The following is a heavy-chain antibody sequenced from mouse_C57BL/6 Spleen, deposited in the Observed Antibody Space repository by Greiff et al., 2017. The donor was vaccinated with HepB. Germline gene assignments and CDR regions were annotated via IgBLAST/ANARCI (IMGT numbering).Heavy chain of an antibody. V-gene: IGHV1-5*01. J-gene: IGHJ4*01. CDR1: GYTFTSYW. Sequence: EVQLQQSGTVLARPGASVKMSCKTSGYTFTSYWMHWVKQRPGQGLEWIGAIYPGNSDTSYNQKFKGKAKLTAVTSASTSYMELSSLTNEYSAFYYCTRRYYGSPYYYAMDYWGQGTSVTVAS. CDR3: TRRYYGSPYYYAMDY. D-gene: IGHD1-1*01. CDR2: IYPGNSDT.